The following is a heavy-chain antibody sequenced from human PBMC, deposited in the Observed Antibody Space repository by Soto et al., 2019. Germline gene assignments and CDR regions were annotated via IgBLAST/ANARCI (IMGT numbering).Heavy chain of an antibody. J-gene: IGHJ4*02. Sequence: SETLWFTCTVSGGPISSGDYYWSWIRQPPGKGLEWIGYIYCSGSTYYNPSLKSRVTISGATSKNQFSLKLSSVTDADTAVYYCPREYTMVPGVFNFDYWGQGTMVTVSS. CDR3: PREYTMVPGVFNFDY. CDR1: GGPISSGDYY. CDR2: IYCSGST. V-gene: IGHV4-30-4*01. D-gene: IGHD3-10*01.